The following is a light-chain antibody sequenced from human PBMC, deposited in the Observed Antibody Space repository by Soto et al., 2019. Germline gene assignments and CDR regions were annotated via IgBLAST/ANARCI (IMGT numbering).Light chain of an antibody. J-gene: IGKJ3*01. Sequence: DIQMTQSPTSLSASVGDRVTITCQASQGIRNFVAWYQQKPGTAPKLLIYAASTLQSGVPSRFSGSGSGTDFTLTINSLQPEDVATYSCQKYSSVPVFGPGTKVEIK. CDR3: QKYSSVPV. CDR1: QGIRNF. CDR2: AAS. V-gene: IGKV1-27*01.